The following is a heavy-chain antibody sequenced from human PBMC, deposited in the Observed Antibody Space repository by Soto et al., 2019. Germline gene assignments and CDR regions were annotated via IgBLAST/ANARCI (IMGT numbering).Heavy chain of an antibody. V-gene: IGHV3-23*01. CDR2: ISGSGGST. J-gene: IGHJ3*01. Sequence: GGSLRLSCAASGFTFSSYAMSWVRQAPGKGLEWVSAISGSGGSTYYADSVKGRFTISRDNSKNTLYLQMNSLRAEDTAVYYCAKDRAYGGNPYGAFDLWGQGTMVTVSS. CDR1: GFTFSSYA. D-gene: IGHD4-17*01. CDR3: AKDRAYGGNPYGAFDL.